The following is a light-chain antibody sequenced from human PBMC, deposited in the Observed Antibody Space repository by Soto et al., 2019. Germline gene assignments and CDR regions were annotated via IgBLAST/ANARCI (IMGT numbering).Light chain of an antibody. Sequence: EIVLTQSPATLPLSPGDRATLSCRASQSVSSYLAWYQQKPGQAPRLLIYDASNRATGIPARFSGSGSGTDFTLTISSLEPEDFAVYYCQQRSNWWTFGQGTKVDIK. V-gene: IGKV3-11*01. J-gene: IGKJ1*01. CDR1: QSVSSY. CDR3: QQRSNWWT. CDR2: DAS.